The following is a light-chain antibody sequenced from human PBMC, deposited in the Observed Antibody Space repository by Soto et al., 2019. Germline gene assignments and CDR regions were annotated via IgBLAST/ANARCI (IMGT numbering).Light chain of an antibody. J-gene: IGKJ5*01. Sequence: DIQMSQSPASLSASVGDRVTITCRATQGISSWLAWYQQKPGKAPKLLIYAASSLQTGVPSRFSGSGSGTDFTLTISSLQPEDFGAYYCQQAISFPITFGQGTRLEIK. CDR1: QGISSW. CDR2: AAS. V-gene: IGKV1-12*01. CDR3: QQAISFPIT.